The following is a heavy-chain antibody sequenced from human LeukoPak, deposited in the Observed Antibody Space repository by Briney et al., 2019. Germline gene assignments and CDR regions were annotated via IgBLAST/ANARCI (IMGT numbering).Heavy chain of an antibody. J-gene: IGHJ3*02. D-gene: IGHD2-15*01. V-gene: IGHV3-48*04. CDR3: ARDYCSGGSCYRNDAFDI. Sequence: GGSLRLSCAASGFTFSSYSMNWVRQAPGKGLEWVSYISSSSSTIYYADSVKGRFTISRDNAKNSLYLQMNSLRAEDTAVYYCARDYCSGGSCYRNDAFDIWGQGTMVTVSS. CDR1: GFTFSSYS. CDR2: ISSSSSTI.